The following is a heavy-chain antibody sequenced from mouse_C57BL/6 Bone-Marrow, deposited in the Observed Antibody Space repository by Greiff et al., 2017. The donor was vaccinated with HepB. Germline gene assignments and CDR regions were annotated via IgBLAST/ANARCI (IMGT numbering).Heavy chain of an antibody. J-gene: IGHJ4*01. D-gene: IGHD2-10*02. V-gene: IGHV5-4*01. Sequence: EVKLMESGGGLVKPGGSLKLSCAASGFTFSSYAMSWVRQTPEKRLEWVATISDGGSYTYYPDNVKGRFTISRDNAKNNLYLQMSHLKSEDTAMYYCARDPSYYAMDYWGQGTSVTVSS. CDR2: ISDGGSYT. CDR1: GFTFSSYA. CDR3: ARDPSYYAMDY.